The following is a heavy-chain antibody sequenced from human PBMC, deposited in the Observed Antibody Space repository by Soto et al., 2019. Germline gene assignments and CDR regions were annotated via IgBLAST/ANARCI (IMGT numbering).Heavy chain of an antibody. D-gene: IGHD2-15*01. Sequence: QVQLVQSGAEVKKPGSSVKVSCKAPGGTFSSYAISWVRQAPGQGLEWMGGVIPIFGTAKYAQKFQGRVTITADEFTSTGYMELGSLRSEDTAVYYCARSQGGSSSLDIYYYYYSGMDVWGQGTTVTVSS. CDR3: ARSQGGSSSLDIYYYYYSGMDV. J-gene: IGHJ6*02. CDR2: VIPIFGTA. CDR1: GGTFSSYA. V-gene: IGHV1-69*01.